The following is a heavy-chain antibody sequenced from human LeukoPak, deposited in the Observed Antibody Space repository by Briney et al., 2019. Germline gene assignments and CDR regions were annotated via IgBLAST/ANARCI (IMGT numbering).Heavy chain of an antibody. CDR2: IYWDDDK. Sequence: SGPTLVNPTQTLTLTCTFSEFSLTTSGVGVGWIRQPPGKALEWLAVIYWDDDKRYNPSLKSRLTITKDTSKNQVVLTMTSMDPVDTATYYCAHFTMAKSFGYWGQGTLVTVSS. J-gene: IGHJ4*02. CDR1: EFSLTTSGVG. D-gene: IGHD3-3*01. V-gene: IGHV2-5*02. CDR3: AHFTMAKSFGY.